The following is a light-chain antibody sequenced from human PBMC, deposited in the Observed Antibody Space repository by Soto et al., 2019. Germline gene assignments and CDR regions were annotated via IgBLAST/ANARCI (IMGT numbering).Light chain of an antibody. Sequence: ETVLTQSPGTLSLSPGERATLSCRASQSVRSNYLAWYQQKPGQAPRLLIYNSSTRATGIPDRFSGSGSGTDFTLTISRLEPEDFALYYCQQVNSYPLTFGGGTKVEIK. CDR2: NSS. CDR1: QSVRSNY. CDR3: QQVNSYPLT. V-gene: IGKV3-20*01. J-gene: IGKJ4*01.